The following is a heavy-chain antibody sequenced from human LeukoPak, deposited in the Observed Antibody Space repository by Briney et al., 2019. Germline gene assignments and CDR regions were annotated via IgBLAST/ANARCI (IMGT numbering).Heavy chain of an antibody. J-gene: IGHJ6*04. Sequence: GGSLRFSCAASGFTFSSYEMNWVRQAPGKGLEWVSYISSSGSTIYYADSVKGRFTISRDNAKNSLYLQMNSLRAEDTAVYYCAREEGVRGYSYGYYYYGMDVWGKGTTVTVSS. CDR1: GFTFSSYE. CDR2: ISSSGSTI. D-gene: IGHD5-18*01. V-gene: IGHV3-48*03. CDR3: AREEGVRGYSYGYYYYGMDV.